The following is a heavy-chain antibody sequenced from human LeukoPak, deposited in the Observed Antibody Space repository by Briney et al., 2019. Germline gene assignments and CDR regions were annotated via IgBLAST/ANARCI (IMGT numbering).Heavy chain of an antibody. CDR3: ARGRRRFDGSGSYDGWFDP. CDR2: IIPIFGTA. CDR1: GGTFSSYA. Sequence: SVKVSCKASGGTFSSYAISWVRQAPGQGLEWMGRIIPIFGTANYAQKFQGRVTITTDESTRTANMELSSLRSEDTAVYYCARGRRRFDGSGSYDGWFDPWGQGTLVTVSS. V-gene: IGHV1-69*05. D-gene: IGHD3-10*01. J-gene: IGHJ5*02.